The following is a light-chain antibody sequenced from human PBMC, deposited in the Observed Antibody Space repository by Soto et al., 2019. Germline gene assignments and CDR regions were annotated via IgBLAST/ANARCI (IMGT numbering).Light chain of an antibody. CDR1: SSDVGGYNY. V-gene: IGLV2-14*03. CDR3: CSYTSSSTPWV. J-gene: IGLJ1*01. Sequence: QSALTQPASVSRSPGQSITISCTGTSSDVGGYNYASWYQQHPGKAPKLMIYDVSDRPSGVSNRFSASKSGNTASLTISGLQAEDEADYYCCSYTSSSTPWVFGTGTKVTVL. CDR2: DVS.